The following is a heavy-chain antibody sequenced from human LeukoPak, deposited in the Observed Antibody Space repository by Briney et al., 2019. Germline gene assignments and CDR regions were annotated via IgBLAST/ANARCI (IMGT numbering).Heavy chain of an antibody. Sequence: GGSLRLSCAASGFTFSDYYMSWIRQAPGKGLEWVSYISSSSSYTDYADSVKGRFTISRDNAKNSLNLQMNSLRAEDTAVYYCARDSYGSGSFDIWGQGTMVTVSS. J-gene: IGHJ3*02. D-gene: IGHD3-10*01. CDR3: ARDSYGSGSFDI. V-gene: IGHV3-11*05. CDR1: GFTFSDYY. CDR2: ISSSSSYT.